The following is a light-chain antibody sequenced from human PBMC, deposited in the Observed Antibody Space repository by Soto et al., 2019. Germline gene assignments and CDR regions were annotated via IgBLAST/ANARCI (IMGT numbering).Light chain of an antibody. J-gene: IGKJ1*01. CDR2: DAS. Sequence: DIQMTQSPATLSAFIGDKFNITCPAGHDIIRWLAWYQQKPGKAPKVLIWDASSLQRGVPSRFTGSGSGTEFTLTINGLQPDDFATYSCQQYNGYRTWTLGQGTKVDIK. V-gene: IGKV1-5*01. CDR1: HDIIRW. CDR3: QQYNGYRTWT.